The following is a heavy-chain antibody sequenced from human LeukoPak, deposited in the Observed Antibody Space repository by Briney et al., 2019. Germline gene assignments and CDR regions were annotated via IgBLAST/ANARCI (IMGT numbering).Heavy chain of an antibody. CDR3: ARDRFQQGSVLRYFDWLPGYFDY. CDR2: IYHSGST. V-gene: IGHV4-38-2*02. CDR1: GYSISSGYY. Sequence: PSETLSLTCTVSGYSISSGYYWGWIRQPPGKGLEWIGSIYHSGSTYYNPSLKSRVTISVDTSKNQFSLKLSSVTAADTAVYYCARDRFQQGSVLRYFDWLPGYFDYWGQGTLVTVSS. D-gene: IGHD3-9*01. J-gene: IGHJ4*02.